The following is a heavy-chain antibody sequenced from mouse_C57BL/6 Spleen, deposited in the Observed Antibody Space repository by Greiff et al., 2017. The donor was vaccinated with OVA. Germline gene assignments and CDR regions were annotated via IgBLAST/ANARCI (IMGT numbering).Heavy chain of an antibody. CDR2: IDPETGGT. V-gene: IGHV1-15*01. Sequence: QVQLQQSGAELVRPGASVTLSCKASGYTFTDYEMHWVKQTPVHGLEWIGAIDPETGGTAYNQKFKGKAILTADKSSSTAYMELRSLTSEDSAVYYCTRGNSFYYFDYWGQGTTLTVSS. J-gene: IGHJ2*01. CDR3: TRGNSFYYFDY. D-gene: IGHD2-12*01. CDR1: GYTFTDYE.